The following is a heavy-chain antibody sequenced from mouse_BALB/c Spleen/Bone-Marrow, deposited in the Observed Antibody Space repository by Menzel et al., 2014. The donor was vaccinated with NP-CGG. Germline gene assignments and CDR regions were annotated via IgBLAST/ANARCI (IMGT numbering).Heavy chain of an antibody. V-gene: IGHV4-1*02. CDR1: GFDFSRYW. J-gene: IGHJ3*01. Sequence: EVMWVESGGGLVQPGGSLKLSCAASGFDFSRYWMSWVRQAPGKGLEWIGEINPDSSTINYTPSLKDKFIISRDNAKNTLYLQMSKVRSEDTALYYCARLGYYGGFAYWGQGTLVTVSA. CDR3: ARLGYYGGFAY. CDR2: INPDSSTI. D-gene: IGHD2-3*01.